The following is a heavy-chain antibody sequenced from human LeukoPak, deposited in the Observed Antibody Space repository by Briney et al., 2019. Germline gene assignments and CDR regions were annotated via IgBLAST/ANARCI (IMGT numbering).Heavy chain of an antibody. V-gene: IGHV3-21*01. CDR2: ISSSSSYV. CDR3: ARGDDYVWGSYRYADY. J-gene: IGHJ4*02. Sequence: GGSLRLSCAVSGFTFSSYNMNWVRQAPGKGLEWVSSISSSSSYVYSADSVKGRFTISRDNAKNSLYLQMNSLRAEDTAVYYCARGDDYVWGSYRYADYWGQGTLVAVSS. CDR1: GFTFSSYN. D-gene: IGHD3-16*02.